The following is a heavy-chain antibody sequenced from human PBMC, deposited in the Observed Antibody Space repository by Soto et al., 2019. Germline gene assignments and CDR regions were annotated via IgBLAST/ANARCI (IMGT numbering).Heavy chain of an antibody. CDR1: GGSFSGYY. D-gene: IGHD4-17*01. CDR3: ARGLIHITVTTGLDY. CDR2: INHSGST. Sequence: SETLSLTCAVYGGSFSGYYWSWIRQPPGKGLEWIGEINHSGSTNYNPSLKSRVTISVDTSKNQFSLKLSSVTAADTAVYYCARGLIHITVTTGLDYWGQGTLVTVSS. V-gene: IGHV4-34*01. J-gene: IGHJ4*02.